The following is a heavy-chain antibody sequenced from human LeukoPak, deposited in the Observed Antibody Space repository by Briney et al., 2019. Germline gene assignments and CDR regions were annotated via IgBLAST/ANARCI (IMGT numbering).Heavy chain of an antibody. CDR2: INHSGST. CDR3: ARGLTSSSWYKGIRFDY. J-gene: IGHJ4*02. V-gene: IGHV4-34*01. CDR1: GGSFSGYY. Sequence: SETLSLTCAVYGGSFSGYYWSWIRQPPGKGLEWIGEINHSGSTNYNPSLKSRVTISVDTSKNQFSLKLSSVTAADTAVYYCARGLTSSSWYKGIRFDYWGQGTLVTASS. D-gene: IGHD6-13*01.